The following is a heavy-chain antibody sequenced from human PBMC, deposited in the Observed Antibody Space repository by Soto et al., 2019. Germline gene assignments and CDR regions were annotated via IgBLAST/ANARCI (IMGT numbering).Heavy chain of an antibody. CDR2: INHSGST. CDR3: ARLNFHRYGMGD. J-gene: IGHJ6*02. CDR1: GGSFSGYY. V-gene: IGHV4-34*01. Sequence: LETRSLACAVYGGSFSGYYWSWIRQPPGKGLEWIGEINHSGSTTYNPSIKSRVTISVDTSKNQFSLKLSSVAAADTAVYYCARLNFHRYGMGDWGHVTTVPASS.